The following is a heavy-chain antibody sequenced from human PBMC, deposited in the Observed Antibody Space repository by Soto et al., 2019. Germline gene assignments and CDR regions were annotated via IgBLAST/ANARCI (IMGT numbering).Heavy chain of an antibody. V-gene: IGHV3-33*01. CDR2: IWYDGGNK. CDR3: ARSGGNSGFDY. Sequence: QVQLVESGGGVVQPGRSLRLSCAASGFTFSSYGMLWVRQAPGKGLEWVAIIWYDGGNKYYADSVKGRFTISRDDSKNTLDLQMDSLRAEDTAVYYCARSGGNSGFDYWGQGTLVTVSS. CDR1: GFTFSSYG. J-gene: IGHJ4*02. D-gene: IGHD2-21*02.